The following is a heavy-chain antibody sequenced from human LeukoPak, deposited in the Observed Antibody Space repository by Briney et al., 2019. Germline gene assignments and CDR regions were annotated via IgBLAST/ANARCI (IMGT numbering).Heavy chain of an antibody. V-gene: IGHV1-8*03. D-gene: IGHD6-13*01. J-gene: IGHJ4*02. CDR1: GYTFTSYD. CDR2: MNPNSGNT. Sequence: ASVKVSCKASGYTFTSYDINWVRQATGQGLEWMGWMNPNSGNTGYAQKFQGRVTITRNTSISTAYMELSSLRSEDTAVYYCARAGYSSSWSFTKRGFFDYWGQGTLVTVSS. CDR3: ARAGYSSSWSFTKRGFFDY.